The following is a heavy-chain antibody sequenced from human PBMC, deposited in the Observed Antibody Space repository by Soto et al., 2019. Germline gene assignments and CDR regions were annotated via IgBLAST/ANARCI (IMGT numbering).Heavy chain of an antibody. V-gene: IGHV3-23*01. CDR2: ISGSGGST. D-gene: IGHD6-6*01. CDR3: VKDLGDPLGYYYYMDV. Sequence: PGGSLRLSCAASGFTFSSYAMSWVRQAPGKGLEWVSAISGSGGSTYYADSVKGRFTISRDNSKNTLYLQMNSLRAEDTALFYCVKDLGDPLGYYYYMDVWGKGTTVTVSS. J-gene: IGHJ6*03. CDR1: GFTFSSYA.